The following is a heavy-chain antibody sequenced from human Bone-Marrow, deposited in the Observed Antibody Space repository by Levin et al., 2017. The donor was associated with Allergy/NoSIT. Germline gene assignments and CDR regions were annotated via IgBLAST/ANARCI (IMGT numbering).Heavy chain of an antibody. D-gene: IGHD6-19*01. CDR1: GFPFSTYA. J-gene: IGHJ4*02. V-gene: IGHV3-30-3*01. CDR2: ILSDGSTK. Sequence: PSQTLSLTCAASGFPFSTYAIHWVRQAPGKGLEWVAVILSDGSTKYYTDSVKGRLTISRDNSKNMVHLQMNSLRTEDTALYYCARDRGRVLKAVSGKADYWGQGTLVTVSS. CDR3: ARDRGRVLKAVSGKADY.